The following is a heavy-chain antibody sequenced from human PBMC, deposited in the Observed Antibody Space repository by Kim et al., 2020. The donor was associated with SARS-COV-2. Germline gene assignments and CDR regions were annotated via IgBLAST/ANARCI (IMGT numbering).Heavy chain of an antibody. V-gene: IGHV5-51*01. CDR1: GYSFTSYW. Sequence: GESLKISCKGSGYSFTSYWIGWVRQMSGKGLEWMGIIYPGDSDTRYSPSFQGQVTISADKSISTAYLQWSSLKASDTAMYYCARHGTYYDFWSGSDNWFDPWGQGTLVTVSS. D-gene: IGHD3-3*01. CDR3: ARHGTYYDFWSGSDNWFDP. CDR2: IYPGDSDT. J-gene: IGHJ5*02.